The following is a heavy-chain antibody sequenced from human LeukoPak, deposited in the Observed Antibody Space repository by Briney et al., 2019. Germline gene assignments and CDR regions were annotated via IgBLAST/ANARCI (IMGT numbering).Heavy chain of an antibody. CDR1: GYSIRSGYY. D-gene: IGHD3-22*01. CDR2: IYHSGST. V-gene: IGHV4-38-2*02. J-gene: IGHJ4*02. CDR3: ARRHYYDSIYFDY. Sequence: SETLSLTXTVSGYSIRSGYYWGWIRQPPGKGLEWIGSIYHSGSTYYNPSLKSRVTISVDTSKNQFSLKLSSVTAADTAVYYCARRHYYDSIYFDYWGQGTLVTVSS.